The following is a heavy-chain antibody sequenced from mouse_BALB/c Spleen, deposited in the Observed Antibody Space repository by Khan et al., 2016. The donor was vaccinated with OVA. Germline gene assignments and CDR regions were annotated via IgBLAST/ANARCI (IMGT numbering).Heavy chain of an antibody. V-gene: IGHV3-2*02. D-gene: IGHD2-4*01. CDR2: ISYSGNT. CDR1: GYSITSEFA. J-gene: IGHJ3*01. CDR3: ARKDYYDYDPFPY. Sequence: EVKLLESGPGLVKPSQSLSLTCTVTGYSITSEFAWNWIRQFPGNKLEWMGYISYSGNTRYNPSLKSLNSITRDTSRNQFFLQLNSVTTEDTATYYCARKDYYDYDPFPYWGQGTLVTVSA.